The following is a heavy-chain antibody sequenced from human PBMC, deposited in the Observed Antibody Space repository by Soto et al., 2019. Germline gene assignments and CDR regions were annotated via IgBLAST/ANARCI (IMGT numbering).Heavy chain of an antibody. J-gene: IGHJ3*02. CDR2: INPSGGST. D-gene: IGHD4-17*01. Sequence: XSVKVACKASGYPFTSYYMHWVRQAPGQGLEWMGIINPSGGSTSYAQKFQGRVTMTRDTSTSTVYMELSSLRSEDTAVYYCARGRGPSTVTDAFDIWGQGTMVTVSS. CDR1: GYPFTSYY. CDR3: ARGRGPSTVTDAFDI. V-gene: IGHV1-46*01.